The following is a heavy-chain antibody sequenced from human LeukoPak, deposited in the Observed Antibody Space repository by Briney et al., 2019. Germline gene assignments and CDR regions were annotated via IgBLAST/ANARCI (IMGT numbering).Heavy chain of an antibody. V-gene: IGHV3-48*01. CDR1: EFTFSSYS. Sequence: GGSLRLSCAASEFTFSSYSMNWVRQAPGKGLEWVSYITNSGNSKSYADSVKGRFTISRDNTKNSLYLQTNGLRAEDTAVYYCARDEGIYGEAGDALDLWGQGTMVTVSS. CDR3: ARDEGIYGEAGDALDL. CDR2: ITNSGNSK. D-gene: IGHD4-17*01. J-gene: IGHJ3*01.